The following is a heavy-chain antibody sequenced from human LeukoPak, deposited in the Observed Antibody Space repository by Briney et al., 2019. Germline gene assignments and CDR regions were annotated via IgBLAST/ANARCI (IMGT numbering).Heavy chain of an antibody. CDR2: IFGSGGSA. CDR1: GFTFNSYA. V-gene: IGHV3-23*01. D-gene: IGHD6-19*01. Sequence: GGSLRLSCAASGFTFNSYAMYWVRQAPGKGLEWVSGIFGSGGSAHYTDSVKGRFTISRDNSKNTVYLQMDSLRVEDTAVYYCGKTTTGYSSGRYPGWPVDYWGQGTLVTVSS. CDR3: GKTTTGYSSGRYPGWPVDY. J-gene: IGHJ4*02.